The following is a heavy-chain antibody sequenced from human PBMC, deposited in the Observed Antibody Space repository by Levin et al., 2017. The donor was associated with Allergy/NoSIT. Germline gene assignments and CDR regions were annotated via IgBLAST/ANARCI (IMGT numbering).Heavy chain of an antibody. CDR3: ARAPTHRAFDI. CDR2: ISGDGSTT. J-gene: IGHJ3*02. D-gene: IGHD1-14*01. CDR1: GFTFSSYW. V-gene: IGHV3-74*01. Sequence: GGSLRLSCAASGFTFSSYWMHWVRQAPGKGLVWVSRISGDGSTTNYTDSVKGQFTISRDNANNTLYLQMNSLRVEDTAVYYCARAPTHRAFDIWGQGTMVTVSS.